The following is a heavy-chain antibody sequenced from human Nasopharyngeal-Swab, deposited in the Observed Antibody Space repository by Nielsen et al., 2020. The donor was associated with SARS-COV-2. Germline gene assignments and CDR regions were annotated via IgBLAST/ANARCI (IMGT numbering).Heavy chain of an antibody. CDR3: ARSMYCSSTSCRYYFDY. Sequence: SETLSLTCTVSGGSFSSAGYFWTWIRQHPGKGLEWIGYIYYSGSTYYNPSLTSRVTISVDTSKNHFSLKLSSVTAADTAVYFCARSMYCSSTSCRYYFDYWGQGTLVTVSS. V-gene: IGHV4-31*03. CDR1: GGSFSSAGYF. CDR2: IYYSGST. D-gene: IGHD2-2*01. J-gene: IGHJ4*02.